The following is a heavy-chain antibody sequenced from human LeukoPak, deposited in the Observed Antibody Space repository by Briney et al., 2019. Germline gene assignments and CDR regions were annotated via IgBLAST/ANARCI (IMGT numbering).Heavy chain of an antibody. CDR3: ASFLQSRLLPISFYYYGIDV. D-gene: IGHD4-11*01. Sequence: ASVRVSCKASGYTLTSYDINWVRQAPGQGLEWMGWMNPDSGNTGYAQKFQGRVSMTRNTSINTAYMELSSLRSEDTAVYYCASFLQSRLLPISFYYYGIDVWGQGTTVTVSS. CDR1: GYTLTSYD. CDR2: MNPDSGNT. J-gene: IGHJ6*02. V-gene: IGHV1-8*01.